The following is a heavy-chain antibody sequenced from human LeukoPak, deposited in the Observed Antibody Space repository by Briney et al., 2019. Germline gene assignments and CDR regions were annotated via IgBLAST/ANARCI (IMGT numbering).Heavy chain of an antibody. V-gene: IGHV3-9*01. D-gene: IGHD1-26*01. Sequence: PGGSLRLSCAASGFTFDDYAMHWVRQAPGKGLEWVSGISWNSGSIGYADSVKGRFTISRDNAKNSLYLQMNSLRAEDTALYYCAKDHLGSPYYFDYWGQGTLVTVSS. J-gene: IGHJ4*02. CDR1: GFTFDDYA. CDR2: ISWNSGSI. CDR3: AKDHLGSPYYFDY.